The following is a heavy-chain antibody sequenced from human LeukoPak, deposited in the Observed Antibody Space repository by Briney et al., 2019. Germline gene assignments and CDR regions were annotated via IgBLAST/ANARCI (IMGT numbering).Heavy chain of an antibody. D-gene: IGHD3-16*01. Sequence: SETLSLTRAVSGGSISSSHWWSWVRQPPGKGLEWIGEIYHSGSTNYNPSLKSRVTISVDKSKNQFSLGLTSVTAADTAVYYCARGDYYAGGGRNWFDPWGHGTLVTVSS. V-gene: IGHV4-4*02. CDR1: GGSISSSHW. J-gene: IGHJ5*02. CDR3: ARGDYYAGGGRNWFDP. CDR2: IYHSGST.